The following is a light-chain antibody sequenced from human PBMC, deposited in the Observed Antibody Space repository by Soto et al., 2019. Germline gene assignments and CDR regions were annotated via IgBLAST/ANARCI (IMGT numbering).Light chain of an antibody. V-gene: IGKV1-13*02. CDR2: DGS. CDR1: QGINND. J-gene: IGKJ1*01. CDR3: QQYDSFWTM. Sequence: AIQVTHSPPSLSASVGDRVTITCRASQGINNDLARYQQKPGKAPKFLIYDGSALGSGVPSGGSGSGSGTEFTLTISSLQPDDFATYYCQQYDSFWTMFGQGTKVDIK.